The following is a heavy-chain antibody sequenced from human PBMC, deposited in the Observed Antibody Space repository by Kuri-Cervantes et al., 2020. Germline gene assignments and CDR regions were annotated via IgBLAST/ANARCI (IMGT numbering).Heavy chain of an antibody. D-gene: IGHD6-19*01. CDR2: ISYDGSNK. Sequence: GGSLRLSCSLSGGSVNSGSYYWSWIRQPPGKGLEWVAVISYDGSNKYYADSVKGRFTISRDNSKNTLYLQMNSLRAEDTATYYCAHSSPLPDSSGWFSTFDYWGQGTLVTVSS. CDR3: AHSSPLPDSSGWFSTFDY. V-gene: IGHV3-30*03. CDR1: GGSVNSGSYY. J-gene: IGHJ4*02.